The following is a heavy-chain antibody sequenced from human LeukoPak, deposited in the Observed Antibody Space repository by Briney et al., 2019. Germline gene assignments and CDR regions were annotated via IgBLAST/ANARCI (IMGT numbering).Heavy chain of an antibody. CDR3: AKEERFLEWLEVYFDY. D-gene: IGHD3-3*01. CDR2: ISGSGGST. CDR1: GFTFSSYA. J-gene: IGHJ4*02. V-gene: IGHV3-23*01. Sequence: HPGGSLRLSCAASGFTFSSYAMSWVRQAPGKGLEWVSAISGSGGSTYYADSVKGRFTISRDNSKNTLYLQMNSLRAEDTAVYYCAKEERFLEWLEVYFDYWGQGTLVTVSS.